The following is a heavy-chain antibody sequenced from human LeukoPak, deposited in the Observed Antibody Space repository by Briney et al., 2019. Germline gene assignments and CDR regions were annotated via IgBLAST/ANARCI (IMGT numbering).Heavy chain of an antibody. CDR3: ARGSTYYYDSSGYSAFDI. Sequence: SVKVSCKASGYTFTSYGISWVRQAPGQGLEWMGRIIPIFGTANYAQKFQGRVTITTDESTSTAYMELSSLRSEDTAVYYCARGSTYYYDSSGYSAFDIWGQGTMVTVSS. CDR2: IIPIFGTA. V-gene: IGHV1-69*05. CDR1: GYTFTSYG. J-gene: IGHJ3*02. D-gene: IGHD3-22*01.